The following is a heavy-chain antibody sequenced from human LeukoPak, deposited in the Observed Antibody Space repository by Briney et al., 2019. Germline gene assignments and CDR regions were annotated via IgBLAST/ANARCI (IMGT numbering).Heavy chain of an antibody. CDR3: ARDGNWNDGGYFDY. V-gene: IGHV3-11*06. CDR1: GFTFSDYY. CDR2: ISSSSSYI. Sequence: GGSLRLSCAASGFTFSDYYMSWIRQAPGKGLEWVSSISSSSSYIYYADSVKGRFTISRDNAKNSLYLQMNSLRAEDTAVYYCARDGNWNDGGYFDYWGQGTLVTVSS. D-gene: IGHD1-1*01. J-gene: IGHJ4*02.